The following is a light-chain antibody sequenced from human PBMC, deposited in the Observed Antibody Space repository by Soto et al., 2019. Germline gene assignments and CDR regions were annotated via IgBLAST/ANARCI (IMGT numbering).Light chain of an antibody. V-gene: IGKV3-20*01. CDR1: ESFTTGP. CDR2: GAS. Sequence: PGERAPSPARAIESFTTGPLAWYQQKRGQAPRLLIYGASSRATDIPDRFSGSGSGTDFTLTISRLEPEDFAVYYCQHYGSSSNTFGQGTRLEIK. J-gene: IGKJ5*01. CDR3: QHYGSSSNT.